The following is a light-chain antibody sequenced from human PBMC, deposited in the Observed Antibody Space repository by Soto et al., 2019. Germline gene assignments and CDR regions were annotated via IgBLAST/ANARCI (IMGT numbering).Light chain of an antibody. CDR3: QQYNNWS. J-gene: IGKJ5*01. CDR1: QSVGSN. Sequence: EIVMTQSPATLSVSPGGRATLSCRASQSVGSNLAWYQQKPGQAPRLLIYAASTRATGIPARFSGSGSGTEFTLTISSLQSEDFAVYYCQQYNNWSFGQGTRLEIK. CDR2: AAS. V-gene: IGKV3-15*01.